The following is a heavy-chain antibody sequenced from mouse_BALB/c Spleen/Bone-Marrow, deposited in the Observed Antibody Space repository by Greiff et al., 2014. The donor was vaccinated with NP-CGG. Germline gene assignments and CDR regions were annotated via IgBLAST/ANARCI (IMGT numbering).Heavy chain of an antibody. V-gene: IGHV1-5*01. Sequence: VQLQQSVTVLSRPGASVKMSCKASGYSFSTYWMHWVKQRPGQGLEWIGAIYPGNSDSSYNQKFEGKAKLTAVTSASTAYMELISLTHEDSAVYYCTRGGSSAFPYWGQGTLVTVSA. CDR2: IYPGNSDS. D-gene: IGHD1-1*01. J-gene: IGHJ3*01. CDR3: TRGGSSAFPY. CDR1: GYSFSTYW.